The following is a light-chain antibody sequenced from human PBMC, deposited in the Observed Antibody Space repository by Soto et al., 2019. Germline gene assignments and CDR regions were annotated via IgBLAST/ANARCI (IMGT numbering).Light chain of an antibody. CDR1: SSDVGGYNY. CDR3: NSYTSSSTHVV. Sequence: QSALTQPASVSGSPGQSITISCTGTSSDVGGYNYVSWYQQHPGKAPKLMIFDVSNRPLGVSNRFSGSKSGNTASLTISGLQAEDEADYYCNSYTSSSTHVVFGGGTKLTVL. V-gene: IGLV2-14*01. CDR2: DVS. J-gene: IGLJ2*01.